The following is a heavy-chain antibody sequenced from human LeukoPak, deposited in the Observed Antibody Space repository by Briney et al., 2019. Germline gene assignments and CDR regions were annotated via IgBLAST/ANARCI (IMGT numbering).Heavy chain of an antibody. CDR3: ARDRGYSYGLSATNSFDY. Sequence: PSETLSLTCTVSGGSISSYYWSWIRQPAGKGLEWIGRIYTSGSTNYNPPLKSRVTISVDKSKNQFSLKLSSVTAADTAVYYCARDRGYSYGLSATNSFDYWGQGTLVTVSS. V-gene: IGHV4-4*07. CDR1: GGSISSYY. J-gene: IGHJ4*02. D-gene: IGHD5-18*01. CDR2: IYTSGST.